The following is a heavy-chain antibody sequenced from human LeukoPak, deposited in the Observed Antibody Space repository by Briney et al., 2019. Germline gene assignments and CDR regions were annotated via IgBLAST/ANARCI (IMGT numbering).Heavy chain of an antibody. J-gene: IGHJ4*02. CDR1: GFTFSSYA. CDR3: AKPPPRIEVVTAITTFDY. D-gene: IGHD2-21*02. Sequence: PGGSLRLSCAASGFTFSSYAMSWVRQAPGKGLEWVSAISGSGGSTYYADSVKGRFTISRDNSKNTLYLQMNSLRAEDTAVYYCAKPPPRIEVVTAITTFDYWGQGTLVTVSS. V-gene: IGHV3-23*01. CDR2: ISGSGGST.